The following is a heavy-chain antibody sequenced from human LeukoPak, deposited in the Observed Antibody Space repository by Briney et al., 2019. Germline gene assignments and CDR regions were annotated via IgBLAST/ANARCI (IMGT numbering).Heavy chain of an antibody. CDR1: GGSFSGYY. J-gene: IGHJ5*02. V-gene: IGHV4-34*01. Sequence: SETLSLTCGVYGGSFSGYYWSWIRQPPGKGLEWIGEINHSGSTNYNPSLKSRVTISVDTSKNQFSLKLSSVTAADTAVYYCVKEESYGSGSYYHNWFDPWGQGTLVTVSS. CDR2: INHSGST. CDR3: VKEESYGSGSYYHNWFDP. D-gene: IGHD3-10*01.